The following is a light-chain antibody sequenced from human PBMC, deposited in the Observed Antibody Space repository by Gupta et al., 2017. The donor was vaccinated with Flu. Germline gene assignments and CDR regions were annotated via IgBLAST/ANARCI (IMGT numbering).Light chain of an antibody. J-gene: IGKJ1*01. CDR1: QSVSSN. CDR2: EAS. CDR3: HQYDAWPQT. Sequence: EVVMPQSPATLTMSTGERATLSCRSSQSVSSNLAWYQQKPGQAPRLLIFEASGRATGIPVRFSGSGSGTDFTLTISSLQSEDFAVYYCHQYDAWPQTFGQGTKVEIK. V-gene: IGKV3-15*01.